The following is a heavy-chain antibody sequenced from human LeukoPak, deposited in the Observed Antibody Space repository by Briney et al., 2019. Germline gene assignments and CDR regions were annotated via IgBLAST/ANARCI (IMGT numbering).Heavy chain of an antibody. V-gene: IGHV3-30*04. CDR3: AREVGVWFDP. J-gene: IGHJ5*02. Sequence: GGSLRLSCAASGFTFSSYAMHWVRQAPGKGLEWVAVISYDGSNKYYADSVKGRFTISRDNSKNTLYLQMNSLRAEDTAVYYCAREVGVWFDPWGQGTLVTVSS. CDR1: GFTFSSYA. CDR2: ISYDGSNK. D-gene: IGHD3-10*01.